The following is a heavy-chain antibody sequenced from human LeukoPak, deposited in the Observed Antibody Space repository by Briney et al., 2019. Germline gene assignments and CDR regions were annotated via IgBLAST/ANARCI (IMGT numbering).Heavy chain of an antibody. D-gene: IGHD1-26*01. V-gene: IGHV2-5*01. J-gene: IGHJ4*02. CDR2: IYGNDDK. Sequence: SGPTLVNPTQTLTPTCTFSGFSLSTNEVGVGWIRQPPGKALEWLALIYGNDDKRYSPSLKSRLTITKDTSKNQVVLTMTNMDPVDTATYYCAHRRGIVGHGYYFDYWGQGTLVTVSS. CDR3: AHRRGIVGHGYYFDY. CDR1: GFSLSTNEVG.